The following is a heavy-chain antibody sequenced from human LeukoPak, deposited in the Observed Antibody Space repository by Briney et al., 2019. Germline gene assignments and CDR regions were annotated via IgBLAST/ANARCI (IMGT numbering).Heavy chain of an antibody. CDR1: GFTFDDYA. D-gene: IGHD5-24*01. V-gene: IGHV3-9*01. CDR3: AKDRDPMATIEGVFDY. J-gene: IGHJ4*02. Sequence: GRSLRLSCAASGFTFDDYAMHWVRQAPGKGLEWVSGISWNSCSIGYADSVKGRFTISRDNAKNSLYLQMNSLRAEDTALYYCAKDRDPMATIEGVFDYWGQGTLVTVSS. CDR2: ISWNSCSI.